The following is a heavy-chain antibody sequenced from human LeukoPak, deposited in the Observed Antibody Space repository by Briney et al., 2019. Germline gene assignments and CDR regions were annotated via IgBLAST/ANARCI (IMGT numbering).Heavy chain of an antibody. J-gene: IGHJ6*04. Sequence: SVKVSCKASGGTVSSYAISWVRQAPGQGLEWMGGIIPIFGTANYAQKFQGRVTITADESTSTAYMELSSLRSEDTAVYYCARGGDIVVVVAATPYYYGMDVWGKGTTVTVSS. CDR1: GGTVSSYA. CDR3: ARGGDIVVVVAATPYYYGMDV. V-gene: IGHV1-69*01. D-gene: IGHD2-15*01. CDR2: IIPIFGTA.